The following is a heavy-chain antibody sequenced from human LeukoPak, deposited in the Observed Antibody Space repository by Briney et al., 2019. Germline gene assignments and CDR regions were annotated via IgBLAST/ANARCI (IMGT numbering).Heavy chain of an antibody. CDR1: GFTFSSYW. D-gene: IGHD4-11*01. Sequence: GGSLRLSCAASGFTFSSYWMPWVRQAPGKGLVWVSRINTGGSSTTYADSVKGRFTISRDNAKNTLYLQMNSLRAEDTAVYYCARSNQADDYWGQGTLVTVSS. CDR3: ARSNQADDY. J-gene: IGHJ4*02. CDR2: INTGGSST. V-gene: IGHV3-74*01.